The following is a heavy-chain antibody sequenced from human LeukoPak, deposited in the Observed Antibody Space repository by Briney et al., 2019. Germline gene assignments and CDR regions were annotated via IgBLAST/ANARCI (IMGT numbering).Heavy chain of an antibody. Sequence: SETLSLTCTVSGGSISSYYWSWIRQPPGKGLEWIGYIYYSGSTNYNPSLKSRVTISVDTSKNQFSLKLSSATAADTAVYYCARHTEVLRFLEWSPGAVDYWGQGTLVTVSS. J-gene: IGHJ4*02. CDR3: ARHTEVLRFLEWSPGAVDY. V-gene: IGHV4-59*08. CDR1: GGSISSYY. D-gene: IGHD3-3*01. CDR2: IYYSGST.